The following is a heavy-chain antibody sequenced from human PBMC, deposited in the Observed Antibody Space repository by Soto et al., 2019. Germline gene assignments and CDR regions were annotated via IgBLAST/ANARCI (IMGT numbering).Heavy chain of an antibody. CDR3: ARGYCSSTSCPSPGHY. J-gene: IGHJ4*02. D-gene: IGHD2-2*01. CDR2: IIPIFGTA. CDR1: GGTFSSYA. V-gene: IGHV1-69*13. Sequence: SVKVSCKASGGTFSSYAISWVRQAPGQGLEWMGGIIPIFGTANYAQKFQGRVTITADESTSTAYMELSSLRSEDTAVYYCARGYCSSTSCPSPGHYWGQGTLVTVSS.